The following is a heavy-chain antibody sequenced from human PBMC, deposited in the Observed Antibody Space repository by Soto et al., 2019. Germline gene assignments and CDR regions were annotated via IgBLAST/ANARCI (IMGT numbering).Heavy chain of an antibody. V-gene: IGHV1-69*01. D-gene: IGHD1-26*01. CDR1: GGTFRSDA. J-gene: IGHJ5*01. CDR2: IVPFFNKQ. Sequence: QVQLVQSGAEVKKPESSVRVSCQASGGTFRSDAFTWVRQAPGQGLEWMGGIVPFFNKQTYAQKFQGRVTFTADESTNTTYMDLSGLRSEDTATYFCARGVTGGTYDSWGQGTLVTVSS. CDR3: ARGVTGGTYDS.